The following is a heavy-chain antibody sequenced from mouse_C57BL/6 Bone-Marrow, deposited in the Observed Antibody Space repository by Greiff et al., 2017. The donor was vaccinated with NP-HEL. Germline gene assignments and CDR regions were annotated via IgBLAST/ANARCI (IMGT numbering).Heavy chain of an antibody. CDR2: IDPSDSYT. J-gene: IGHJ3*01. Sequence: VQLQQPGAELVMPGASVKLSCKASGYTFTSYWMHWVKQRPGQGLEWIGEIDPSDSYTNYNQKFKGKSTLTVDKSSSTAYMQRSSLTSEDSAVYDCARSGDGYYPFAYWGQGTLVTVSA. CDR3: ARSGDGYYPFAY. CDR1: GYTFTSYW. D-gene: IGHD2-3*01. V-gene: IGHV1-69*01.